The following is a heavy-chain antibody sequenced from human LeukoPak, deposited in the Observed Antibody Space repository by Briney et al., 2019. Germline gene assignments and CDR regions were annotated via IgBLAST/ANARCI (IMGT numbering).Heavy chain of an antibody. CDR3: ARADYMDV. CDR1: GFTFSSYS. V-gene: IGHV3-7*01. CDR2: IKQDGSEK. J-gene: IGHJ6*03. Sequence: PGGSLRLSCSASGFTFSSYSMNWVRQAPGKGLEWVANIKQDGSEKYYVDSVKGRFTISRDNAKNSLYLQMNSLRAEDTAVYYCARADYMDVWGKGTTVTVSS.